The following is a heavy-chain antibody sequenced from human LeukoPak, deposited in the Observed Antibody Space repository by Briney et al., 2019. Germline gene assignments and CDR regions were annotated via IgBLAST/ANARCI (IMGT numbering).Heavy chain of an antibody. J-gene: IGHJ4*02. Sequence: GGSLRLSCAASGFTFSTYGMSWVRQAPGKGLGWVSGIGGSGVATYYADSVKGRFTISRDNSKSTLYLQMNSLRAEDTAVYYCAKFSAVWGTFDYWGQGILVTVSS. V-gene: IGHV3-23*01. CDR1: GFTFSTYG. D-gene: IGHD3-16*01. CDR2: IGGSGVAT. CDR3: AKFSAVWGTFDY.